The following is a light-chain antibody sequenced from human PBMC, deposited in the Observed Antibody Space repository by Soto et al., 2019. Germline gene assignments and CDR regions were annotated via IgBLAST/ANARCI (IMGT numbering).Light chain of an antibody. V-gene: IGKV4-1*01. CDR3: QQYYSDPT. J-gene: IGKJ2*01. CDR2: WAS. Sequence: DIVMTQSPESLAVSLGERATINCKSSRSVLSSSNNRNDVAWYQQKAGQSPKLIISWASARESGVPERISGSGSGTDFTLTISSLQAEDVAVYSCQQYYSDPTLGQGTKLEIK. CDR1: RSVLSSSNNRND.